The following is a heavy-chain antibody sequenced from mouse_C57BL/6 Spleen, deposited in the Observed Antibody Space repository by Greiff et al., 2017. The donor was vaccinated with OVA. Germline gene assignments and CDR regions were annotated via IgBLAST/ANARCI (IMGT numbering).Heavy chain of an antibody. CDR3: ARSITTRDY. CDR1: GYTFTSYW. CDR2: IDPSDSYT. Sequence: QVQLQQPGAELVMPGASVKLSCKASGYTFTSYWMHWVKQRPGQGLEWIGEIDPSDSYTNYNQKFKGKSTLTVDKSSSTAYMQLSSLTSEDSAVYYCARSITTRDYWGQGTTLTVS. J-gene: IGHJ2*01. D-gene: IGHD1-1*01. V-gene: IGHV1-69*01.